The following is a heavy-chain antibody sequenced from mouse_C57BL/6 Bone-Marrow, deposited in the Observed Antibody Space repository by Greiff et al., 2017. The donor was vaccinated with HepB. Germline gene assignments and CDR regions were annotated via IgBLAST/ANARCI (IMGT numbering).Heavy chain of an antibody. D-gene: IGHD1-1*01. J-gene: IGHJ1*03. CDR1: GYTFTSYW. CDR2: ITPSNGGT. CDR3: ALITTVVATDWYFDV. V-gene: IGHV1-53*01. Sequence: QVQLQQPGTELVKPGASVKLSCKASGYTFTSYWMHWVKQRPGQGLEWIGNITPSNGGTNYNEKFKSKATLTVDKSSSTAYMQLSSLTSEDSAVYYCALITTVVATDWYFDVWGTGTTVTVSS.